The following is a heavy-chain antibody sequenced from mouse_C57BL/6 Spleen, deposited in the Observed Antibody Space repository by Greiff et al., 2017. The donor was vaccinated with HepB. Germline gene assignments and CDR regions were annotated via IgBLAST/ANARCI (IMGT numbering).Heavy chain of an antibody. J-gene: IGHJ2*01. CDR2: IDPSDSYT. V-gene: IGHV1-50*01. Sequence: VKLQQPGAELVKPGASVKLSCKASGYTFTSYWMQWVKQRPGQGLEWIGEIDPSDSYTNYNQKFKGKATLTVDTSSSTAYMQLSSLTSEDSAVYYCARPNYGSSYFDYWGQGTTLTVSS. CDR3: ARPNYGSSYFDY. D-gene: IGHD1-1*01. CDR1: GYTFTSYW.